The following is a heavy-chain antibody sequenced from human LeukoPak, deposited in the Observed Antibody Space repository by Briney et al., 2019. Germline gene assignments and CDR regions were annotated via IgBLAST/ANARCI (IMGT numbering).Heavy chain of an antibody. CDR3: ASSGSYYKPTLYYFDY. CDR2: ISGSGGST. D-gene: IGHD3-10*01. Sequence: GGSLRLSCAASGFTFSSYAMSWVRQAPGKGLEWVSAISGSGGSTYYADSVKGRFTISRDNSKNTLYLQMNSLRAEDTAVYYCASSGSYYKPTLYYFDYWGQGTLVTVSS. V-gene: IGHV3-23*01. CDR1: GFTFSSYA. J-gene: IGHJ4*02.